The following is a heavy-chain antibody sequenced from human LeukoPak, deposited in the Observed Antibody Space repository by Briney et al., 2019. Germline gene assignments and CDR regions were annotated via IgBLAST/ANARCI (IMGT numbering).Heavy chain of an antibody. V-gene: IGHV1-69*05. D-gene: IGHD5-24*01. CDR2: IIPIFGTA. Sequence: SVKVSCKASGGTFSSYAISWVRQAPGQGLEWMGGIIPIFGTANYAQKFQGRVTITTDESTSTAYMELSSLGSEDTAVYYCAGAEEDGYNWSGWFDPWGQGTLVTVSS. CDR3: AGAEEDGYNWSGWFDP. CDR1: GGTFSSYA. J-gene: IGHJ5*02.